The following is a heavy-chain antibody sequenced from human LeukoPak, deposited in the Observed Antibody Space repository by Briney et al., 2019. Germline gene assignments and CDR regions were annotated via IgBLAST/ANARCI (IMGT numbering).Heavy chain of an antibody. Sequence: SETLSLTCTVSGGSISSSSYYWGWIRQPPGKGLEWIGSIYYSGSTYYNPSLKSRVTISVDTSKNQFSLKLSSVTAADTAVYYCATPKLLWFGKLFNWGQGTLVTVSS. CDR2: IYYSGST. V-gene: IGHV4-39*01. CDR3: ATPKLLWFGKLFN. CDR1: GGSISSSSYY. J-gene: IGHJ4*02. D-gene: IGHD3-10*01.